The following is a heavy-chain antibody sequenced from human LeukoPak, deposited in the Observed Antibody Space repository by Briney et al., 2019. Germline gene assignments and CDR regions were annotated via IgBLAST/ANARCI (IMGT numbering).Heavy chain of an antibody. J-gene: IGHJ5*02. CDR1: GYRFSPYW. D-gene: IGHD3-10*02. CDR2: ISDGGRAT. CDR3: TRESYVPDS. Sequence: GGSLRLSCAASGYRFSPYWMSWVRQTQGKGLEWVASISDGGRATYYGDSVRGRFTISRDDARNSLFLQMNGLRADDTAVYYCTRESYVPDSWGQGTLVTVSS. V-gene: IGHV3-7*03.